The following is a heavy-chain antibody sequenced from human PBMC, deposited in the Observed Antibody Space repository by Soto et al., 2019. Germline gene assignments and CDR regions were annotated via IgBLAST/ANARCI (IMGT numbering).Heavy chain of an antibody. CDR2: INAYNGNT. CDR3: AMVDVYVTPSPQDV. CDR1: GYMFTSYG. V-gene: IGHV1-18*01. D-gene: IGHD3-16*01. J-gene: IGHJ6*02. Sequence: SVKVSCTASGYMFTSYGIGWVRQAPGQGLEWMGWINAYNGNTNYAQNLQGRVTLTTDTSTSTAYMELRSLRSNDTGVYYCAMVDVYVTPSPQDVWGQGTTVTVSS.